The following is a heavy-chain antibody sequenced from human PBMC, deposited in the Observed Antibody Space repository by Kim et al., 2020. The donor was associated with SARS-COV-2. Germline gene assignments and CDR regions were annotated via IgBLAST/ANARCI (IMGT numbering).Heavy chain of an antibody. Sequence: YYADSVKGRFTISRDNSKKPLDLQMNSLRADDTAVYYCARDHSTSHDAFDIWGQGTMVTVSS. D-gene: IGHD6-13*01. V-gene: IGHV3-33*01. CDR3: ARDHSTSHDAFDI. J-gene: IGHJ3*02.